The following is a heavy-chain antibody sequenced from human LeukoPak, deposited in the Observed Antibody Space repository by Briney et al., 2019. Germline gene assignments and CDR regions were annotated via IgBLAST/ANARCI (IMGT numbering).Heavy chain of an antibody. D-gene: IGHD3-9*01. CDR2: INWNGGST. V-gene: IGHV3-20*04. J-gene: IGHJ5*02. Sequence: PGGSLRLSCAASGFTFDDYGMSWVRQAPGKVLEWVSGINWNGGSTGYADSVKGRFTISRDNAKNSLYLQMNSLRAEDTALYYCAREYDILTGYSFDPWGQGTLVTVSS. CDR3: AREYDILTGYSFDP. CDR1: GFTFDDYG.